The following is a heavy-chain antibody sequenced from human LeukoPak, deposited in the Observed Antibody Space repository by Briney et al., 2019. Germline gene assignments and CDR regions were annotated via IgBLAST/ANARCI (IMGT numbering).Heavy chain of an antibody. CDR1: GFTFSGYA. CDR2: IISNGDST. V-gene: IGHV3-64D*09. J-gene: IGHJ4*02. Sequence: GGSLRLSCSASGFTFSGYAMHWVRQAPGKGLQYVSAIISNGDSTYYSDSVKGRFTISRDNSKNTLYLQMSSLRVDDTAIYYCVKSSSTWYIFDYWGQGTLVTVAS. CDR3: VKSSSTWYIFDY. D-gene: IGHD6-13*01.